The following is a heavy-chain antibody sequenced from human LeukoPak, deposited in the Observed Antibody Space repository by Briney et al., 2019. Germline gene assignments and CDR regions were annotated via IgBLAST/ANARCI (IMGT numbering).Heavy chain of an antibody. CDR1: GGTFSSYA. J-gene: IGHJ4*02. D-gene: IGHD3-10*01. CDR3: ARVVGFGELLTYYFDY. Sequence: SVKVSCKASGGTFSSYAISWVRQAPGQGLEWMGGIISNFSTANYAQKFQGRVTITADESTSTAYMQLSSLRSEDAAVYYCARVVGFGELLTYYFDYWGQGTLVTVS. CDR2: IISNFSTA. V-gene: IGHV1-69*13.